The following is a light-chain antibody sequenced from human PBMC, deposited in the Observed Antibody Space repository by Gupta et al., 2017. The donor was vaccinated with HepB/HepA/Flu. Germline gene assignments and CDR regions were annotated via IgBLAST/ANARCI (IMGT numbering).Light chain of an antibody. J-gene: IGKJ1*01. V-gene: IGKV3-20*01. CDR1: QSVSNSY. CDR2: GTS. Sequence: EIVSTQSPDTLSLSPGERVTLSCRASQSVSNSYLAWYQHKPGQAPRLLIYGTSIRATGIPDRFSGSGSGTDFTLSISRLEPEDFAVYFCHLYGASPRAFGQGTKVEIK. CDR3: HLYGASPRA.